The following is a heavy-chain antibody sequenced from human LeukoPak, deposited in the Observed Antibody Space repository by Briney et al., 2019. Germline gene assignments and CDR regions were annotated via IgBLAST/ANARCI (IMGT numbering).Heavy chain of an antibody. J-gene: IGHJ5*02. V-gene: IGHV3-48*01. CDR3: ARDGGYSST. Sequence: PGGSLRLSCAPSGFTFSSYSMNWARQAPGRGLEYISYITSSSSTVFYADSVKGRFTVSRDNAKNSLYLQMSGLRAEDTAVYYCARDGGYSSTWGQGTLVTVSS. CDR1: GFTFSSYS. D-gene: IGHD6-13*01. CDR2: ITSSSSTV.